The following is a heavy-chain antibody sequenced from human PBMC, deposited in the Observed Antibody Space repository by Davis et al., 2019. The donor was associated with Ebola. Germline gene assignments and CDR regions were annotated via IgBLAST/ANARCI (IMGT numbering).Heavy chain of an antibody. J-gene: IGHJ3*02. CDR1: VYIFTKYY. Sequence: ASVKVSCKASVYIFTKYYMHWVQHAPGQGVEWMGKIKPSDGRTSDAQKFQGMVTVTRDTSTTTVYMDLSSLRSKDTSLYYCTPPGGQDSGYDGITIWGHGTIVTVSS. CDR2: IKPSDGRT. D-gene: IGHD5-12*01. CDR3: TPPGGQDSGYDGITI. V-gene: IGHV1-46*03.